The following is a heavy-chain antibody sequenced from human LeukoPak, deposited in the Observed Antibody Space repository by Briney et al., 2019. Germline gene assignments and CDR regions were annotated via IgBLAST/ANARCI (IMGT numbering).Heavy chain of an antibody. J-gene: IGHJ4*02. CDR2: IRSKTYGGTA. D-gene: IGHD1-26*01. V-gene: IGHV3-49*04. Sequence: GGSLRLSCADSGLMFGEYSISWVRQAPGEGLEWVGLIRSKTYGGTAQYAASVKGRFTISRDDSRSSAYLQMNNLKTEDTAVYFCTSPEGGTYYFDYWGQGTLVTVSS. CDR3: TSPEGGTYYFDY. CDR1: GLMFGEYS.